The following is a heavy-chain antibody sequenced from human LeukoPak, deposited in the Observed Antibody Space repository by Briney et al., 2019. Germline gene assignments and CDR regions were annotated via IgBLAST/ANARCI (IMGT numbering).Heavy chain of an antibody. CDR2: SHTCGSI. CDR3: ARRRGGFGEGEFDY. D-gene: IGHD3-10*01. CDR1: GVSISGFY. J-gene: IGHJ4*02. V-gene: IGHV4-4*08. Sequence: SETLSLTCTVSGVSISGFYWNWIRQPPRKGLEWVGYSHTCGSISSNPSLNSRVAFSMDTSKNQVSLRLNSVPATDTAVYYCARRRGGFGEGEFDYWGQGIPVTVST.